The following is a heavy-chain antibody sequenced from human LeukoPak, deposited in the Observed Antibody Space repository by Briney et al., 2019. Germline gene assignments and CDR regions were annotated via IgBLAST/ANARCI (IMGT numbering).Heavy chain of an antibody. CDR3: ARGYCSSSCSFDP. CDR2: INPNSGGT. CDR1: GYTFTGYY. J-gene: IGHJ5*02. V-gene: IGHV1-2*02. Sequence: ASVKDSCKASGYTFTGYYMHWVRQAPGQGGEWMGWINPNSGGTNYAQKFQGRVTMTRDTSISTAYMELSRLRSDDTAVYYCARGYCSSSCSFDPWGQGTLVTVSS. D-gene: IGHD2-2*01.